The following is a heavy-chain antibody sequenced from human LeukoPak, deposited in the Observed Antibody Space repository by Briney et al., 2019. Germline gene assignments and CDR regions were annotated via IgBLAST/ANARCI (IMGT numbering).Heavy chain of an antibody. CDR3: AKDWLQYYYGSGDTNYFDP. D-gene: IGHD3-10*01. CDR1: GFTFSSYA. J-gene: IGHJ5*02. V-gene: IGHV3-30*04. Sequence: GGPLRLSWAASGFTFSSYAIHWVRQAPGKGLGWVSFISYDGINKFYGDSVKGRFTISRDNSKNTLYLQMNSLRAEDTAVYYCAKDWLQYYYGSGDTNYFDPWGQGTLVTVSS. CDR2: ISYDGINK.